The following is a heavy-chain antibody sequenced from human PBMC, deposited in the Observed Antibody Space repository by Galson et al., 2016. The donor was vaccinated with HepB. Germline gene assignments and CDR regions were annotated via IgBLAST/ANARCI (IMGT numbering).Heavy chain of an antibody. CDR1: GYTFSDYS. V-gene: IGHV1-2*06. Sequence: SVKVSCKASGYTFSDYSIHWLRQAPGEGPEWMGRINPNTGGTNYAQKFQGRVTMTTDKSTSTAYMELRSLRSDDTAVYYCARLGYDSSGYFPDFWGQGTLVTVSS. D-gene: IGHD3-22*01. J-gene: IGHJ4*02. CDR3: ARLGYDSSGYFPDF. CDR2: INPNTGGT.